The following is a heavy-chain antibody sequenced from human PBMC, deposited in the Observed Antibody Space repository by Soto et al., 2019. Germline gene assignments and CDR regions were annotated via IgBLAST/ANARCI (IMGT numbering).Heavy chain of an antibody. CDR2: IYYSGST. V-gene: IGHV4-39*01. CDR3: ARQLFNWGGTREY. CDR1: GGSISSSSYY. D-gene: IGHD7-27*01. Sequence: QLQLQESGPGLVKPSETLSLTCTVSGGSISSSSYYWGWIRQPPGKGLEWIGSIYYSGSTYYTPSLKSRVTISVDKSKNQSYLKLSSVTAADTAVYYCARQLFNWGGTREYWGQGTLVTVSS. J-gene: IGHJ4*02.